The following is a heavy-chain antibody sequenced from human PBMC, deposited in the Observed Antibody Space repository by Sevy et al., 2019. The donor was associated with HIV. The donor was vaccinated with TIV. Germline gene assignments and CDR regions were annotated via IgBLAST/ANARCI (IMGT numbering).Heavy chain of an antibody. J-gene: IGHJ4*02. D-gene: IGHD1-7*01. V-gene: IGHV3-64*01. CDR2: ISPIGGRT. Sequence: GGSLRLSCAASGFTFSSHTMLWVRQAPGKGLEYVSAISPIGGRTYSANSVKGRFTISRDNSNDMLYLKMDSLRTEDMAVYYCARVAFRELLPNGLDSWGQGTLVTVSS. CDR1: GFTFSSHT. CDR3: ARVAFRELLPNGLDS.